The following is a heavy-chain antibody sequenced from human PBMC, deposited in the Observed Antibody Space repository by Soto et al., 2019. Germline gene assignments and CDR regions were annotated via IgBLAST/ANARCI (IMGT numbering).Heavy chain of an antibody. D-gene: IGHD2-15*01. V-gene: IGHV4-39*01. CDR3: GKVLVGATGHTDSDS. CDR1: GGSIYRSGYY. J-gene: IGHJ4*02. CDR2: IDYNGVT. Sequence: SETLSLTCTVSGGSIYRSGYYWGWIRQPPGRGLEWIGNIDYNGVTYSNPSLKSRVTISRDASKNQFSLKLTSVTAADTALYYCGKVLVGATGHTDSDSWGPGTLVTVSS.